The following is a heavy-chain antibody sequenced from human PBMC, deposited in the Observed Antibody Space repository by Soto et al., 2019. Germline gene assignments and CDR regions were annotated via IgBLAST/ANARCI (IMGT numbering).Heavy chain of an antibody. V-gene: IGHV3-74*01. J-gene: IGHJ2*01. CDR3: ARGAAGRWFFDL. Sequence: EVQLVESGVGLVQPGWSLRLSCAASGFSFSSYWMHWVRQAPGKGLVWVSRINSDGSRTNYADSVKGRFTISRDNAKNTVYLQMNSLRAEESAVYYCARGAAGRWFFDLWGRGTLVTVSS. CDR1: GFSFSSYW. D-gene: IGHD6-13*01. CDR2: INSDGSRT.